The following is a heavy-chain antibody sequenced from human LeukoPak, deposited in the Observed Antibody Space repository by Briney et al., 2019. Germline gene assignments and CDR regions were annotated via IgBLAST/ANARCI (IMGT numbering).Heavy chain of an antibody. CDR3: ARDPGGFGDPFDY. J-gene: IGHJ4*02. Sequence: ASVKVSCKASGYTFTSYGISWVRQAPGQGLEWMGWISAHSGDTYYVQKFQGRVTVTRDTSTSTAYMELRSLRSDDTAVYYCARDPGGFGDPFDYWGQGTLVTVSS. CDR1: GYTFTSYG. CDR2: ISAHSGDT. D-gene: IGHD3-10*01. V-gene: IGHV1-18*01.